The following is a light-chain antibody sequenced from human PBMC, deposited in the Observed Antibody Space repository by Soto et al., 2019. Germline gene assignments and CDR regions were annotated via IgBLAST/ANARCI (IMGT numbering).Light chain of an antibody. Sequence: QSVLTQPPSASGTPGQRVTISCSGSSSNIGSNYVYWYQQLPGTAPKLLIYRNNQRPSGVTDRFSGSKSGTSASLAISGLRSEDEADYYCAAWDDSLSGGVFGGGTKLTVL. J-gene: IGLJ3*02. CDR2: RNN. CDR3: AAWDDSLSGGV. V-gene: IGLV1-47*01. CDR1: SSNIGSNY.